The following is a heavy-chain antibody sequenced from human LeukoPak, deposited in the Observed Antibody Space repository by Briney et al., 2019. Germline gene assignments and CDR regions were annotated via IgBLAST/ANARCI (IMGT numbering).Heavy chain of an antibody. V-gene: IGHV4-39*01. CDR2: IYYSGST. Sequence: SETLSLTCTVSGGSISSSSYYWGWIRQPPGKGLEWIGSIYYSGSTYYNPSLKSRVTISVDTSKNQFSLKLSSVTAADTAVYYCASAPGYSSGWYPNDPWGQGTLVTVSS. CDR1: GGSISSSSYY. D-gene: IGHD6-19*01. J-gene: IGHJ5*02. CDR3: ASAPGYSSGWYPNDP.